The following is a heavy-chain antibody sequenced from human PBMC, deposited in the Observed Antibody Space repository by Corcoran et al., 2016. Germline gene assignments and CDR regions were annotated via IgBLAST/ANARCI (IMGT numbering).Heavy chain of an antibody. Sequence: QITLKESGPTLVKPTQTLTLTCSVSGFSVSTSGVGVGWIRQPPGKALDGLALIYWADDKRYSPSLKSRLTITKETSKKQVVLRRTNMDPVEAGTYYWAHRHSSYFDYWGQGTLVTVSS. CDR3: AHRHSSYFDY. CDR1: GFSVSTSGVG. D-gene: IGHD3-10*01. J-gene: IGHJ4*02. V-gene: IGHV2-5*02. CDR2: IYWADDK.